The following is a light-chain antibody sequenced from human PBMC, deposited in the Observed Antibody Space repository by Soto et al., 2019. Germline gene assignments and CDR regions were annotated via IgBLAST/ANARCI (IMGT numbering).Light chain of an antibody. J-gene: IGLJ1*01. CDR1: SSDVGSYNL. V-gene: IGLV2-23*02. CDR3: CSYAGSSTYV. CDR2: EVS. Sequence: QSALTQPASVSGSPGQSITISCTGTSSDVGSYNLVSWYQQHPGKAPKLMIYEVSKRPSGVSNRFSGSKSGNTASLSISGLQAEDEADYYCCSYAGSSTYVFGNGTKVT.